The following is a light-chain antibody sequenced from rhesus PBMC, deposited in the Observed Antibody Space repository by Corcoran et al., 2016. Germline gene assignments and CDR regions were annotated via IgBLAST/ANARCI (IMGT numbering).Light chain of an antibody. V-gene: IGKV1-43*03. CDR2: RAS. CDR1: QSLSNY. Sequence: DIQMTQPPSSLSASVGDRVTITCLASQSLSNYLNWYQQKLGKIPKLLIYRASRLQSGIPSRFSGSGSGTDFTLPFSSLLPDDFTTYFFQQVYSYPFTFGPGSKLDIK. J-gene: IGKJ3*01. CDR3: QQVYSYPFT.